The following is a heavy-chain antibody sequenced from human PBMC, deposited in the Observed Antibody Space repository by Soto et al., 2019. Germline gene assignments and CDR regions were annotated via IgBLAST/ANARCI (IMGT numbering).Heavy chain of an antibody. D-gene: IGHD7-27*01. J-gene: IGHJ4*02. CDR2: IIPIFGTA. CDR3: ASPLTGVRNFDY. V-gene: IGHV1-69*14. CDR1: GGTFSSYA. Sequence: QVQLVQSGAEVKKPGSSVKVSCKASGGTFSSYAISWVRQAPGQGLEWMGGIIPIFGTANYAQKFQGRVTIXAXXSTSTAYMELSSLRSEDTAVYYCASPLTGVRNFDYWGQGTLVTVSS.